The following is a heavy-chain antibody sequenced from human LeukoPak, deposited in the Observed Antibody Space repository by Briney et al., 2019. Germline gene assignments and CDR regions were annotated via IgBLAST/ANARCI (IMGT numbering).Heavy chain of an antibody. J-gene: IGHJ4*02. D-gene: IGHD2-2*01. CDR3: ARETGYCSSTSCYPKAFDY. V-gene: IGHV4-59*01. Sequence: PSETLSLTCTVSGGSISSYYWSWIRQPPGKGLEWIGYIYYSGSTNYNPSLKSRVTISVDTSKNQFSLKLSSVTAADTAVYYCARETGYCSSTSCYPKAFDYRGQGTLVTVSS. CDR2: IYYSGST. CDR1: GGSISSYY.